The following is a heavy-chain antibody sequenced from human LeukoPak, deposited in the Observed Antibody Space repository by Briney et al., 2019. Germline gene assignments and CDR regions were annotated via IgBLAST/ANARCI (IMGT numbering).Heavy chain of an antibody. CDR1: GYTLTELS. D-gene: IGHD3-22*01. CDR3: ATASPKPTNYYDSSGYYFDY. CDR2: FDPEDGET. Sequence: ASVKVSCKVSGYTLTELSMHWVRQAPGKGLEWMGGFDPEDGETIYAQKFQGRVTMTEDTSTDTAYMELSSLRSEDTAVYYCATASPKPTNYYDSSGYYFDYWGQGTLVTVSS. J-gene: IGHJ4*02. V-gene: IGHV1-24*01.